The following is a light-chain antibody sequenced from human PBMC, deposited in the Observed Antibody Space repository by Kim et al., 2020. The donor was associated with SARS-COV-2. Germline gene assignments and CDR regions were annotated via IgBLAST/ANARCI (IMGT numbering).Light chain of an antibody. CDR1: QSVLYSSNNKSY. J-gene: IGKJ2*01. CDR3: QQYYSTPPT. V-gene: IGKV4-1*01. Sequence: RATINGKSSQSVLYSSNNKSYLAWYQQNPGQPPKLLIYWASTRESGVPDRFSGSGAGTDFTLTISSLQAEDVAVYYCQQYYSTPPTFGQGTKLEI. CDR2: WAS.